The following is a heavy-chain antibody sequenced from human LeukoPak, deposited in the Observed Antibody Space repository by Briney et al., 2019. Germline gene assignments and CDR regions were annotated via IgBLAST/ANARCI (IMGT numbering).Heavy chain of an antibody. Sequence: GGSLRLSCAASGFPFSTYAMSWVRQAPGKGLEWVSSIRGSDGSTYYADSVKGRFAISRDNSKNTLYLQMNSLRAEDTTVYYCAKDVYGDYGGLDYWGQGTLVTVSS. D-gene: IGHD4-17*01. CDR2: IRGSDGST. CDR1: GFPFSTYA. J-gene: IGHJ4*02. CDR3: AKDVYGDYGGLDY. V-gene: IGHV3-23*01.